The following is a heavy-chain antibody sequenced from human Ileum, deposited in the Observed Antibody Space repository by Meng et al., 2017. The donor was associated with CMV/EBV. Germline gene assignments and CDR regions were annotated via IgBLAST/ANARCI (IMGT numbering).Heavy chain of an antibody. J-gene: IGHJ4*02. CDR1: GFTFKNYS. V-gene: IGHV3-30*04. CDR3: ARDRRDGWYLPHDF. D-gene: IGHD6-19*01. Sequence: ASGFTFKNYSIHRVRPAPGKGLEWVAVKSPDGGTDYYAASVKGRFTVSRDNSKNTVYLQMNSLWVEDTAVYYCARDRRDGWYLPHDFWGQGTLVTVSS. CDR2: KSPDGGTD.